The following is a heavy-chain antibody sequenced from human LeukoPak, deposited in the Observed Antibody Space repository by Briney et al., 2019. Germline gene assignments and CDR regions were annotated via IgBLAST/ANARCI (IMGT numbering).Heavy chain of an antibody. CDR3: ARGLLGYSSGWYYFDY. V-gene: IGHV3-7*01. J-gene: IGHJ4*02. CDR2: IKKDGGET. D-gene: IGHD6-19*01. Sequence: PEGSLRLSCAASGFTFSNYWMTWVRQAPGKGLERVANIKKDGGETYYMESVKGRFTISRDNAKNSLYLQMNSLRAEDTAVYYCARGLLGYSSGWYYFDYWGQGTLVTVSS. CDR1: GFTFSNYW.